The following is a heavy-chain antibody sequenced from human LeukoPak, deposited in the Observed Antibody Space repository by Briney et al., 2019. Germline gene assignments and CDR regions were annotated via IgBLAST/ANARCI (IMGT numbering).Heavy chain of an antibody. CDR3: AREGDHGDYVYDFDY. CDR1: GGSISSRSYY. D-gene: IGHD4-17*01. J-gene: IGHJ4*02. V-gene: IGHV4-39*07. Sequence: PSETLSLTCTVSGGSISSRSYYWGWIRQPPGKGLEWIGSIYYSGTTYYSPSLKSRVTISVDTSKNQFSLKLSAVTAADSAVYYCAREGDHGDYVYDFDYWGQGTLVTVSP. CDR2: IYYSGTT.